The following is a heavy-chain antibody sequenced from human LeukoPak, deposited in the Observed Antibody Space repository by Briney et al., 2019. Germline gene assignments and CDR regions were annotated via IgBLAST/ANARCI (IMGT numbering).Heavy chain of an antibody. CDR1: GYTFTSYG. J-gene: IGHJ3*02. V-gene: IGHV1-18*01. CDR3: ARDIVVVPAYNAFDI. D-gene: IGHD2-2*01. Sequence: ASVKVSCKASGYTFTSYGISWVRQAPGQGLEWMGWISAYNGNTNYAQKLQGRVTMTTDTSTSTAYMELRSLRSDDTAVYYCARDIVVVPAYNAFDIWGQGTRVTVSS. CDR2: ISAYNGNT.